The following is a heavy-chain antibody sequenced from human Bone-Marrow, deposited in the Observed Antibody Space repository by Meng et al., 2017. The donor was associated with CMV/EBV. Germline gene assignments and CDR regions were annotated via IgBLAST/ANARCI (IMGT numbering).Heavy chain of an antibody. CDR3: ARESGVVVPAARGQDYYYGMDV. CDR1: GYTFTSYD. Sequence: ASVKVSCKASGYTFTSYDINWVRQATGQGLEWMGWMNPNSGNRGYAQKFQGRVTMTRNTSISTAYMELSSLRSEDTAVYYCARESGVVVPAARGQDYYYGMDVWGQGTTVTVSS. D-gene: IGHD2-2*01. J-gene: IGHJ6*02. CDR2: MNPNSGNR. V-gene: IGHV1-8*01.